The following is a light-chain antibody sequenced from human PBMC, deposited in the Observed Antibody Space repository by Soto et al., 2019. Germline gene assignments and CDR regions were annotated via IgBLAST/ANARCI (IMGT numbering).Light chain of an antibody. Sequence: DIQMTQSPSTLSASLGDRVTITCRASQTINMWLAWYQQKPGKAPDLLIYDASNLERGVPSRFSGSGSGTEFTLTISSLQTDDFATCSVQQYSTSFYPFGQGTKLDI. CDR1: QTINMW. CDR3: QQYSTSFYP. CDR2: DAS. V-gene: IGKV1-5*01. J-gene: IGKJ2*01.